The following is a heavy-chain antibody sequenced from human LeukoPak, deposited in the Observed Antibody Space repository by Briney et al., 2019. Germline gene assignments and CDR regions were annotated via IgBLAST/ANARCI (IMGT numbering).Heavy chain of an antibody. V-gene: IGHV1-69*01. Sequence: SVKVSCKASGGTFSSYAISWVRQAPGQGLEWMGGIIPIFGTANYAQKFQGRVTITADESTSTAYMELTSLRSEDTAVYYCARVESGITWYNAIDIWGQGTMVTVSS. CDR2: IIPIFGTA. CDR3: ARVESGITWYNAIDI. CDR1: GGTFSSYA. D-gene: IGHD6-13*01. J-gene: IGHJ3*02.